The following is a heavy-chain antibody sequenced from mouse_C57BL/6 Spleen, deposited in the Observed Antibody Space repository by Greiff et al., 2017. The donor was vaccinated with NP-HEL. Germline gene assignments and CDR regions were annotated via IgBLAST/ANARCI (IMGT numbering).Heavy chain of an antibody. D-gene: IGHD2-3*01. CDR3: ARSIYDGYYGDY. Sequence: VQLQQSGAELVRPGASVKLSCKASGYTFTDYYINWVKQRPGQGLEWIARIYPGSGNTYYNEKFKGKATLTAEKSSSTAYMQLSSLTSEDSAVYFCARSIYDGYYGDYWGQGTTLTVSS. CDR2: IYPGSGNT. V-gene: IGHV1-76*01. J-gene: IGHJ2*01. CDR1: GYTFTDYY.